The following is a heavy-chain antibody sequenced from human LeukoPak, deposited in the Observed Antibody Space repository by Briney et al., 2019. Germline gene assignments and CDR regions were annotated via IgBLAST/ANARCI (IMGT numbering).Heavy chain of an antibody. D-gene: IGHD2-2*03. V-gene: IGHV3-23*01. CDR1: GFTFSSHA. J-gene: IGHJ5*02. CDR3: AKDGYCSSTSCYLNWFDP. Sequence: GGSLRLSCAASGFTFSSHAMSWVRQAPGKGLEWVSAISGSGGSTYYADSVKGRFTISRDNSKNTLYLQMNSLRAEDTAVYYCAKDGYCSSTSCYLNWFDPWGQGTLVTVSS. CDR2: ISGSGGST.